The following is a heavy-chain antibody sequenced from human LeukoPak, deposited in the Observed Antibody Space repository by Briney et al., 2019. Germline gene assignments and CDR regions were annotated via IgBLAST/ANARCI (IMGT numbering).Heavy chain of an antibody. V-gene: IGHV4-30-4*01. D-gene: IGHD6-19*01. J-gene: IGHJ4*02. CDR1: GGSISSGDYY. CDR2: IYYSGST. CDR3: ARPLTGYSSTIDY. Sequence: SETLSLTCTVSGGSISSGDYYWSWIRQPPGKGLEWIGYIYYSGSTYYNPSLKSRVTISVDTSKNQFSLKLSSVTAADTAVYYCARPLTGYSSTIDYWGEGTLVTVSS.